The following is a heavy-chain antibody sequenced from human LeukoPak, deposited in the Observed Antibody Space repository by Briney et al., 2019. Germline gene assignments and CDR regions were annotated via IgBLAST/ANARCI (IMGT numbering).Heavy chain of an antibody. Sequence: GGSLRLSCAASGFTFSNYAMHWVRQAPGRGLEWVAVISYDGSNKYYADSVKGRFTISRDNSKNTLYLQMNSLRAEDTAVYYCAANYYDSSGYYYGRETPIGYWGQGTLVTVSS. V-gene: IGHV3-30*03. CDR3: AANYYDSSGYYYGRETPIGY. D-gene: IGHD3-22*01. CDR1: GFTFSNYA. CDR2: ISYDGSNK. J-gene: IGHJ4*02.